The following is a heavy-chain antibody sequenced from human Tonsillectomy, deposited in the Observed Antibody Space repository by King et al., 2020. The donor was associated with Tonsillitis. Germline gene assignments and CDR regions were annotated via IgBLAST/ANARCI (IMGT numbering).Heavy chain of an antibody. V-gene: IGHV3-21*01. J-gene: IGHJ6*02. D-gene: IGHD2-2*01. CDR3: ARGVLSTSWGMDV. CDR1: GFTFSSYN. CDR2: ISYSSGYI. Sequence: QLVQSGGGLVKPGGSLRLSCAASGFTFSSYNMNWVRQTPGKGLEWVSSISYSSGYIYYADSVKGRFTISRDNAKNSLYLQMNSLRAEDTAVYYCARGVLSTSWGMDVWGQGTTVTVSS.